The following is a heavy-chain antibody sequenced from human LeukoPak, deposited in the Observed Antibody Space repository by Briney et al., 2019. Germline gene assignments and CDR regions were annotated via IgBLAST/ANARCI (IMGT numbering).Heavy chain of an antibody. CDR3: ATDPRSLLYYYDSSGPPSS. Sequence: ASVKVSCKASGGTFSSYAISWVRQAPGQGLEWMGRIIPILGIANYAQKFQGRVTITADKSTSTAYMELSSLRSEDTAVYYCATDPRSLLYYYDSSGPPSSWGQGTLVTVSS. D-gene: IGHD3-22*01. V-gene: IGHV1-69*04. CDR1: GGTFSSYA. J-gene: IGHJ5*02. CDR2: IIPILGIA.